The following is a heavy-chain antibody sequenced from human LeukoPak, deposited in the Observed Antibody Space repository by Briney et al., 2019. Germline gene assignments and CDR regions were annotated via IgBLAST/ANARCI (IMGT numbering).Heavy chain of an antibody. CDR3: ARGYMIMFAGSPRVKSFDP. J-gene: IGHJ5*02. Sequence: ASVKVSCKASGYTFTGYYMHWVRQAPGQGLEWMGWINPNSGGTNYAQKFQGRVTMTRDTSISTAYMELSRLRSDDTAVYYCARGYMIMFAGSPRVKSFDPWGQGTLVTVSS. CDR2: INPNSGGT. D-gene: IGHD3-16*01. CDR1: GYTFTGYY. V-gene: IGHV1-2*02.